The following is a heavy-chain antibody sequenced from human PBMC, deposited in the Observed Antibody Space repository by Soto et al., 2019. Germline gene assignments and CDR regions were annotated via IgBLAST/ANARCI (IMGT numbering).Heavy chain of an antibody. CDR3: AKGRHTNVGWPYYFES. CDR2: ISPRGYTI. J-gene: IGHJ4*02. D-gene: IGHD6-19*01. V-gene: IGHV3-11*04. Sequence: MITIRQTRAKRLGWISYISPRGYTIYYADSVEGQFTISSDKARNSLSLHMSSLRDQDSALYYCAKGRHTNVGWPYYFESWGQGVPVTVSS.